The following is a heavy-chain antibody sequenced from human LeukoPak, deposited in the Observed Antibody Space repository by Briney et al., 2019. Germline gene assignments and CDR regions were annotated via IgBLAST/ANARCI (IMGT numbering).Heavy chain of an antibody. Sequence: SETLSLTCTVSGGSISSYYWSWIRQPPGKGLELIGYIYTSGSTNYNPSLKSRVTISVDTSNNQFSLKLSSVTAADTAVYYCARLGVGYCSSTSCLYYYYYMDVWGKGTTVTVSS. CDR3: ARLGVGYCSSTSCLYYYYYMDV. D-gene: IGHD2-2*01. J-gene: IGHJ6*03. CDR2: IYTSGST. V-gene: IGHV4-4*09. CDR1: GGSISSYY.